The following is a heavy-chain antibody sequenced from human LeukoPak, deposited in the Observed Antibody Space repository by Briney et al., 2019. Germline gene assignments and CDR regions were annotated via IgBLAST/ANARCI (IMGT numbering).Heavy chain of an antibody. CDR2: ISWNSGSI. CDR1: GFTFSSYA. D-gene: IGHD3-22*01. CDR3: AKGHNPYYYDSSGLDY. V-gene: IGHV3-9*03. Sequence: GGSLRLSCAASGFTFSSYAMHWVRQAPGKGLEWVSGISWNSGSIGYADSVKGRFTISRDNAKNSLYLQMNSLRAEDMALYYCAKGHNPYYYDSSGLDYWGQGTLVTVSS. J-gene: IGHJ4*02.